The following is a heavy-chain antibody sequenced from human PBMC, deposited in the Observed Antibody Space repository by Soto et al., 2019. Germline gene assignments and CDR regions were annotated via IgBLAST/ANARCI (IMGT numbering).Heavy chain of an antibody. V-gene: IGHV3-23*01. CDR2: ISGSGGST. CDR3: AKDQSSSGSYYPGWFDP. D-gene: IGHD3-10*01. CDR1: GFTFSTFA. J-gene: IGHJ5*02. Sequence: PGGSLRLSCAASGFTFSTFAMSWVRQAPGKGLEWVSTISGSGGSTYYTDSVKGRSTISRDNSRNTLYLQMNSLRAEDTAVYYCAKDQSSSGSYYPGWFDPWGQGTLVTVSS.